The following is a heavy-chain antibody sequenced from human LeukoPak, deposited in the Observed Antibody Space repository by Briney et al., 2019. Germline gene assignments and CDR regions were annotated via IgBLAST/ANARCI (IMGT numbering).Heavy chain of an antibody. V-gene: IGHV3-23*01. J-gene: IGHJ4*02. Sequence: GGSLRLSCAASGFTFSSYSMNWVRQAPGKGLEWVSAISGSGGSTFYADSVKGRFTISRDNSKNTLYLQMNSLRAEDTAVYYCAKFRGYSYGPIGYWGQGTLVTVSS. D-gene: IGHD5-18*01. CDR2: ISGSGGST. CDR1: GFTFSSYS. CDR3: AKFRGYSYGPIGY.